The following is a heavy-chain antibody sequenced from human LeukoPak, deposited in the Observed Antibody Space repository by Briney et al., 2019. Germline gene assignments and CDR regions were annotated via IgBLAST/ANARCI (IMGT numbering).Heavy chain of an antibody. D-gene: IGHD3-3*01. Sequence: PSETLSLTCTVSGASVSSDNYYWSWIRQPPGKGLEWIGYIYYSGSANYNPSLKSRVTISVDTSKNQFSLKLSSVTAADTAVYYCARTNTIFGVVITPRYYFDYWGQGTLVTVSS. V-gene: IGHV4-61*01. CDR1: GASVSSDNYY. CDR3: ARTNTIFGVVITPRYYFDY. J-gene: IGHJ4*02. CDR2: IYYSGSA.